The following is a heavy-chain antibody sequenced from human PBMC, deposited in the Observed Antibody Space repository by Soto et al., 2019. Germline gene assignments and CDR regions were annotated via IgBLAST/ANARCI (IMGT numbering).Heavy chain of an antibody. CDR3: ARHDTYYYDSSGYYGY. CDR1: GGSISSSSYY. CDR2: IYYSGST. J-gene: IGHJ4*02. V-gene: IGHV4-39*01. D-gene: IGHD3-22*01. Sequence: PSETLSLTCTVSGGSISSSSYYWGWIRQPPGKGLEWIGSIYYSGSTYYNPSLKSRVTISVDTSKNQFSLKLSSVTAADTAVYYCARHDTYYYDSSGYYGYWGQGTLVTVSS.